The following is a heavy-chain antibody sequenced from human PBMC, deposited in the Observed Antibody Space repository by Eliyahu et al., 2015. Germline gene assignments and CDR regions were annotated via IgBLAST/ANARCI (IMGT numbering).Heavy chain of an antibody. CDR3: TRSGVWYKAFDI. V-gene: IGHV3-9*01. D-gene: IGHD6-19*01. Sequence: EVQLVEVGGGLVQPGRSLRLSCAASGFXFDDYAMHWVRQAPGKGLEWVSGITWNSGSMDYAGSVKGRFTISRDNAKNSLYLQMNSLRAEDTALYYCTRSGVWYKAFDIWGQGTMVTVSS. J-gene: IGHJ3*02. CDR2: ITWNSGSM. CDR1: GFXFDDYA.